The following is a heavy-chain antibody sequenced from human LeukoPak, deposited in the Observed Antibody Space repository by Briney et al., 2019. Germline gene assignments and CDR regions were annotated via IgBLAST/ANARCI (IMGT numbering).Heavy chain of an antibody. Sequence: ASVKVSCXASGYTFTSYDINWVRQATGQGLEWMGWMNPNSGNTGYAQKLQGRVTMTRNTSISTAYRELSSLRSEDTAVYYCARRARTTVTFDYWGQGTLVTVSS. CDR1: GYTFTSYD. V-gene: IGHV1-8*01. D-gene: IGHD4-11*01. CDR3: ARRARTTVTFDY. CDR2: MNPNSGNT. J-gene: IGHJ4*02.